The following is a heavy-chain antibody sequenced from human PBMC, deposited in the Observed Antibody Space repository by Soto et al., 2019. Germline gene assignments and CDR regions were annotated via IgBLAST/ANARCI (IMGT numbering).Heavy chain of an antibody. CDR1: GFTVSSNY. Sequence: EVQLVETGGGLIQPGGSLRLSCAASGFTVSSNYMSWVRQAPGKGLEWVSVIYRSGSTKYEDSVEGRSTISRDNSKNTRDLQMNSVRAEDTAVYFCARNLDYGMDAWGQGTTVTVSS. J-gene: IGHJ6*02. CDR2: IYRSGST. V-gene: IGHV3-53*02. CDR3: ARNLDYGMDA.